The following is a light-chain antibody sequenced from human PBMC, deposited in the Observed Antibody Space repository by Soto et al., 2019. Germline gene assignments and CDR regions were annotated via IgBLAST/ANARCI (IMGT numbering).Light chain of an antibody. CDR1: QSVSSSY. V-gene: IGKV3-20*01. Sequence: EIVLTQSPGTLSLSPGERATLSCRASQSVSSSYLAWYQQKPGQAPRLLIYGASSRATGIPDRFSGGGSGTDFTPTISRLEPEDFAVYYCQQYGSSPTFGQGTKVEIK. CDR2: GAS. CDR3: QQYGSSPT. J-gene: IGKJ1*01.